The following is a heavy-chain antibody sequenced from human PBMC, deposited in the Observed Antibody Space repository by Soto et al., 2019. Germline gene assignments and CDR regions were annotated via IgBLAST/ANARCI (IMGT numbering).Heavy chain of an antibody. J-gene: IGHJ6*02. CDR2: IYYSGST. Sequence: PSETLSLTCTVSGGSISSGDYYWSWVRQPPGKGLGWIGYIYYSGSTYYNPSLKSRVTISVDTSKNQFSLKLSSVTAADTAVYYCARDKGGYYDSSGYPYYYGMDVWGQGTTVTVSS. CDR1: GGSISSGDYY. V-gene: IGHV4-30-4*01. D-gene: IGHD3-22*01. CDR3: ARDKGGYYDSSGYPYYYGMDV.